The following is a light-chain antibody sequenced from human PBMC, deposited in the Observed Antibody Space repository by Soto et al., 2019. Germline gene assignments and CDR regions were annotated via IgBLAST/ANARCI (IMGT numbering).Light chain of an antibody. CDR2: GAS. V-gene: IGKV3D-7*01. CDR1: QRVSSSY. CDR3: QQDYNLPRT. J-gene: IGKJ1*01. Sequence: PGDRVTLSCRASQRVSSSYLTWYQQKPGQAPRLLIYGASTRATSIPARFSGSGSGTDFTLTISSLQPEDFAVYYCQQDYNLPRTFGQGTKVEIK.